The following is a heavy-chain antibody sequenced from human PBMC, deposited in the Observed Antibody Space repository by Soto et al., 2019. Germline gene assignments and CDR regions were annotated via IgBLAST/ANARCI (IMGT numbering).Heavy chain of an antibody. Sequence: SETLSLTCTVSGGSISGYYWSWIRQPPGKGLEWIGHIYYTGNTIYNPSLNSRVTMSVDTSKNQFSLHLNYVTAADTAVYYCARGGARSKWLDPCGQGSLVTVSS. D-gene: IGHD3-10*01. J-gene: IGHJ5*02. CDR3: ARGGARSKWLDP. CDR2: IYYTGNT. V-gene: IGHV4-59*01. CDR1: GGSISGYY.